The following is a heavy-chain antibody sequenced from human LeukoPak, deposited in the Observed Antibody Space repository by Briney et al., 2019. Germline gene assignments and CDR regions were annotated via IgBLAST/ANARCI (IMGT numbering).Heavy chain of an antibody. D-gene: IGHD4-11*01. CDR3: ARSDYSNSYFDY. V-gene: IGHV4-59*01. CDR1: GGSISSYY. J-gene: IGHJ4*02. CDR2: IYYSGST. Sequence: SETLSLTCTVSGGSISSYYWSWIRQPPGKGLEWIGYIYYSGSTNYNHSLKRRVTISVDTSKNQFSLKLSSVTAADTAVYYCARSDYSNSYFDYWGQGTRVTVSS.